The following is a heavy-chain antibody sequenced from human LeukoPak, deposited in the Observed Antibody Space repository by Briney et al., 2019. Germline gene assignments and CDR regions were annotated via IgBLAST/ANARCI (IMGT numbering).Heavy chain of an antibody. J-gene: IGHJ3*02. CDR1: GFTFSGST. CDR2: IRSKANNYAT. Sequence: PGGSLRLSCAASGFTFSGSTVHWVSQASGKGLEWVGRIRSKANNYATTYAASVKGRFTISREDSKNTAYLQMNSLKTEDTAFYYCTRPRPGDDTLDIWGQGTMVTVSS. CDR3: TRPRPGDDTLDI. V-gene: IGHV3-73*01. D-gene: IGHD2-21*02.